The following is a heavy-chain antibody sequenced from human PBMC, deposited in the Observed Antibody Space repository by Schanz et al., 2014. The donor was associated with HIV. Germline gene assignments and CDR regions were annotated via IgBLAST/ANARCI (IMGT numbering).Heavy chain of an antibody. J-gene: IGHJ4*02. D-gene: IGHD3-10*01. Sequence: QVQLVQSGAEVKKPGASVKVSCKASGYTFTSYYMHWVRQAPGQGLEWMGGITPIFDTANYAQKFQGRVTITADDSTGTAYMELSSLRSDDTAVYFCASGNFGWQQKSPYYFDYWGQGTLVTVSS. CDR1: GYTFTSYY. CDR2: ITPIFDTA. CDR3: ASGNFGWQQKSPYYFDY. V-gene: IGHV1-69*01.